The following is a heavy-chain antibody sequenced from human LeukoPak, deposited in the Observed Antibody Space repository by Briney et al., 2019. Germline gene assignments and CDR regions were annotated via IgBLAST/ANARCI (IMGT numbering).Heavy chain of an antibody. Sequence: GGSLRLSCAASGFTFSDYYMSWIRQAPGKGLEWVSYISSSSSYTNCADSVKGRFPLSRDNAKNSLYLQMNSLRAEDTAVYYCARDRGAASPLWVDPWGQGTLVTVSS. V-gene: IGHV3-11*05. CDR2: ISSSSSYT. J-gene: IGHJ5*02. CDR3: ARDRGAASPLWVDP. D-gene: IGHD6-13*01. CDR1: GFTFSDYY.